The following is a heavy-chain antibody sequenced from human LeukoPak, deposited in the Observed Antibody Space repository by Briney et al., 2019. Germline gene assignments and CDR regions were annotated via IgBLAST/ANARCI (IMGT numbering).Heavy chain of an antibody. CDR3: AKDLRPSAIRITIFGLPGDY. D-gene: IGHD3-3*01. CDR1: GFTFSSYG. Sequence: GGSLRLSCAASGFTFSSYGMHWVRQAPGKGLEWVAFIRYDGSNKYYADSVKGRFTISRDNSKNTLCLQMNSLRAEDTAVYYCAKDLRPSAIRITIFGLPGDYWGQGTLVTVSS. J-gene: IGHJ4*02. V-gene: IGHV3-30*02. CDR2: IRYDGSNK.